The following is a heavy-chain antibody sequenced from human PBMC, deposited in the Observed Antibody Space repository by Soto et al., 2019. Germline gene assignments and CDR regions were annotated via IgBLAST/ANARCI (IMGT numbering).Heavy chain of an antibody. CDR3: ARGRNFDY. V-gene: IGHV4-34*01. Sequence: QVQLQQWGAGLLKPSETLSLTCAVYGGSFSGYYWSWIRQPPGKGLEWIGEINHSGSTNYNPSLKSLVTISVDTSKNQFSLKLSSVTAADTAVYYCARGRNFDYWGQGTLVTVSS. CDR2: INHSGST. J-gene: IGHJ4*02. CDR1: GGSFSGYY.